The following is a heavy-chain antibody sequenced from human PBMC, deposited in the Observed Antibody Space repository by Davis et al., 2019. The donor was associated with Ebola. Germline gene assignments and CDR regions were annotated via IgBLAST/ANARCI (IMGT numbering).Heavy chain of an antibody. Sequence: GGSLRLSCAASGFPVSDNYMNWVRQAPGKGLEWVSLIYSGDNTYYADSVKGRFTISKDSSKNTLYLQMHSLRAEDTAVYYCAREMQQLVILDGMDVWGQGTTVTVSS. CDR2: IYSGDNT. V-gene: IGHV3-66*01. CDR1: GFPVSDNY. D-gene: IGHD6-13*01. J-gene: IGHJ6*02. CDR3: AREMQQLVILDGMDV.